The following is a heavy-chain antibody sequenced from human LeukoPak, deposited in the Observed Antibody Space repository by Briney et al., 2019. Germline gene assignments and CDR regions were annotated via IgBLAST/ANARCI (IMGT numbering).Heavy chain of an antibody. CDR1: GRPIKRYY. CDR2: MYYSGST. CDR3: ARWEGYSYDYYYYGMDV. V-gene: IGHV4-59*08. Sequence: SDPLPLMCTVSGRPIKRYYWSWLRQPPGKGLDRLGYMYYSGSTNYNPSLKSRVTISVDTSKNQFSLKLSSVTAADTAVYYCARWEGYSYDYYYYGMDVWGQGTTVTVSS. J-gene: IGHJ6*02. D-gene: IGHD5-18*01.